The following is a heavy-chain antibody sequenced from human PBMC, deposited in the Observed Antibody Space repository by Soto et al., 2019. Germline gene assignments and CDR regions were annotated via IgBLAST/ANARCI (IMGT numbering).Heavy chain of an antibody. CDR3: AKGRSYYYYYGVDV. J-gene: IGHJ6*02. Sequence: GGSLRLSCAASGFTFSTYWMHWVRQAPGKGLVWVSLISSDGTTTSYADSVKGRFTISRDNAKSTLYLQMNSLRAEDTALYYCAKGRSYYYYYGVDVWGQGTTVTVSS. CDR2: ISSDGTTT. V-gene: IGHV3-74*01. CDR1: GFTFSTYW.